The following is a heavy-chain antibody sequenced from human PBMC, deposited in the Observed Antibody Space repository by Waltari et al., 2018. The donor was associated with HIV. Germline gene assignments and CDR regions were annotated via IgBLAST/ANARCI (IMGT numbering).Heavy chain of an antibody. CDR3: ARGGDSSGYYDTKYDY. CDR2: IYYSGST. D-gene: IGHD3-22*01. Sequence: GSISSYYWSWIRQPPGKGLEWIGYIYYSGSTNYNPSLKSRVTISVDTSKNQFSLKLSSVTAADTAVYYCARGGDSSGYYDTKYDYWGQGTLVTVSS. CDR1: GSISSYY. J-gene: IGHJ4*02. V-gene: IGHV4-59*01.